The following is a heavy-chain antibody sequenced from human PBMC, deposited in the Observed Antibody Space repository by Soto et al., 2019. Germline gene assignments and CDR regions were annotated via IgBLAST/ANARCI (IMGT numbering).Heavy chain of an antibody. CDR3: AHSSRDGYVQLAFFDY. D-gene: IGHD5-12*01. CDR2: IYWDDDK. V-gene: IGHV2-5*02. J-gene: IGHJ4*02. Sequence: SGPTLVNPTQTLTLTCTFSWFSLTSSGVGVGWIRQPPGKALEWLALIYWDDDKIYTPSLKTRLTIIKDTSKTQVVLAITNMDPVETATYYCAHSSRDGYVQLAFFDYWGQGALVTISS. CDR1: WFSLTSSGVG.